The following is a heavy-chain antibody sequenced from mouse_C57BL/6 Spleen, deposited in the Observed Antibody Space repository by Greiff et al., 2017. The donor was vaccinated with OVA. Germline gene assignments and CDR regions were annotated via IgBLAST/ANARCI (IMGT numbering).Heavy chain of an antibody. CDR3: ARQGGYYGSYWYFDV. CDR1: GFTFSSYT. V-gene: IGHV5-9*01. CDR2: ISGGGGNT. D-gene: IGHD1-1*01. Sequence: EVQLVESGGGLVKPGGSLKLSCAASGFTFSSYTMSWVRQTPEKRLEWVATISGGGGNTYYPDSVKGRFTISRDNAKNTLYLQMSSLRSEDTALYYCARQGGYYGSYWYFDVWGTGTTVTVSS. J-gene: IGHJ1*03.